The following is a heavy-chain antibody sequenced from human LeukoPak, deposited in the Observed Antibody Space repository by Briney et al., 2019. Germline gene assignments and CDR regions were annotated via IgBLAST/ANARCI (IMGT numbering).Heavy chain of an antibody. D-gene: IGHD6-13*01. CDR3: AKQSAGSAAWYSLHYDF. Sequence: GGSLRLSCAASGFTFSDYAMTWVRQAPGRGLEWVSSVDGGGGGTYYADSVKGRFTISRDNSKDTLYLQMNGLRAEDTAVYFCAKQSAGSAAWYSLHYDFWGQGTLVTVSS. J-gene: IGHJ4*02. CDR2: VDGGGGGT. CDR1: GFTFSDYA. V-gene: IGHV3-23*01.